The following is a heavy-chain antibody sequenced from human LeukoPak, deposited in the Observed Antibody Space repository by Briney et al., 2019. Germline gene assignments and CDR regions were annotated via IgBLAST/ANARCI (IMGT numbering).Heavy chain of an antibody. J-gene: IGHJ4*02. CDR2: IFSSGST. V-gene: IGHV4-61*01. CDR3: ARIEDYGGNSVNY. D-gene: IGHD4-23*01. CDR1: GGSVNSGSYY. Sequence: SETLSLTCTVSGGSVNSGSYYWSWIRQPPGKGLDLIGYIFSSGSTNYNPSLKSRVTISLDTSKNQFSLRLSSVTAADTAVYYCARIEDYGGNSVNYWGQGTLVTVSS.